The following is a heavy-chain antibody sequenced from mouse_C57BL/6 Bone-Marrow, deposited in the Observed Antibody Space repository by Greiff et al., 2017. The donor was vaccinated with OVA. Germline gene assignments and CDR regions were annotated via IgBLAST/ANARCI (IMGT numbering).Heavy chain of an antibody. Sequence: DVKLVESGGGLVQPGGSLKLSCVASGFTFSNYWMNWVRQSPEKGLEWVAQIRLKSDNYATHYAESVKGRFTISRDDSKSSVYLQMNNLRAEDTGIYYCTTVDWYFDVWGTGTTVTVSS. V-gene: IGHV6-3*01. CDR1: GFTFSNYW. CDR2: IRLKSDNYAT. CDR3: TTVDWYFDV. D-gene: IGHD1-1*01. J-gene: IGHJ1*03.